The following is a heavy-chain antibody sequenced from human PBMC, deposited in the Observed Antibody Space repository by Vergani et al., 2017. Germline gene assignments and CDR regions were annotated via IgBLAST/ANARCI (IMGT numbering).Heavy chain of an antibody. V-gene: IGHV3-23*01. CDR1: GFTFSSYA. J-gene: IGHJ6*02. CDR2: ISGSGCST. D-gene: IGHD5-18*01. Sequence: EVQLLESGGGLVQPGGSLRLSCAASGFTFSSYAMSWVRQAPGKGLEWVSAISGSGCSTYYADSVKGRFTISRDNSKNTLYLQMNSLRAKDTAVYYCAKGDPDRGYSYGYLSSYYYYGMDVWGQGTTVTVSS. CDR3: AKGDPDRGYSYGYLSSYYYYGMDV.